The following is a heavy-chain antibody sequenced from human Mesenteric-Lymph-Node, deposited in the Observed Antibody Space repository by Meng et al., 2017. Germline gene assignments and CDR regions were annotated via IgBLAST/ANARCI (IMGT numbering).Heavy chain of an antibody. D-gene: IGHD5-24*01. CDR3: ARDGYNFGQGYGMDV. CDR1: GGSISSYY. V-gene: IGHV4-59*12. CDR2: IYYSGST. Sequence: SETLSLTCTVSGGSISSYYWSWIRQPPGKGLEWIGYIYYSGSTNYNPSLKSRVTISVDTSKNQFSLKLSSVTAADTAVYYCARDGYNFGQGYGMDVWGQGTTVTVSS. J-gene: IGHJ6*02.